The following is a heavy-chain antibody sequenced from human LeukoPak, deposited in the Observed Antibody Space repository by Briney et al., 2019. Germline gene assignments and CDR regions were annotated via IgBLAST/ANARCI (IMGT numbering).Heavy chain of an antibody. CDR3: VAIRGSRPWYFHL. D-gene: IGHD3-16*01. V-gene: IGHV5-51*01. CDR1: GFSFSTYW. Sequence: GESLKISCQSSGFSFSTYWIGWVRQLPGKGLDWMGAILPGDSNVRYSPSFQGQVTISVDKSTDTASLEWSSLRASDTGMYYRVAIRGSRPWYFHLWGRGTPVTVSS. CDR2: ILPGDSNV. J-gene: IGHJ2*01.